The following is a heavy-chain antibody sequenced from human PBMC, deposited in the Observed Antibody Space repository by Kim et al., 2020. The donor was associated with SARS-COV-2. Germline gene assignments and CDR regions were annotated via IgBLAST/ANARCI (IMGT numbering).Heavy chain of an antibody. CDR3: AKDVACSSTSCWLFFDY. D-gene: IGHD2-2*01. CDR1: GFTFSSYA. Sequence: GGSLRLSCAASGFTFSSYAMSWVRQAPGKGLEWVSAISGSGGSTYYADSVKGRFTISRDNSKNTLYLQMNSLRAEDTAVYYCAKDVACSSTSCWLFFDYWGQGTLVTVSS. V-gene: IGHV3-23*01. J-gene: IGHJ4*02. CDR2: ISGSGGST.